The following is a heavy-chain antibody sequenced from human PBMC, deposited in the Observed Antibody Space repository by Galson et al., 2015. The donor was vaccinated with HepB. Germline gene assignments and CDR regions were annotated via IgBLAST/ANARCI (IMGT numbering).Heavy chain of an antibody. Sequence: SETLSLTCTVSGGSISSSSYYWGWIRQPPGKGLEWIGSIYYSGSTYYNPSLKSRVTISVDTSKNQFPLKLSSVTAADTAVYYCARLVTDWFTLFGTSRYTTGMDGWGQGTTVTVSS. CDR3: ARLVTDWFTLFGTSRYTTGMDG. CDR1: GGSISSSSYY. V-gene: IGHV4-39*01. J-gene: IGHJ6*02. CDR2: IYYSGST. D-gene: IGHD2-2*02.